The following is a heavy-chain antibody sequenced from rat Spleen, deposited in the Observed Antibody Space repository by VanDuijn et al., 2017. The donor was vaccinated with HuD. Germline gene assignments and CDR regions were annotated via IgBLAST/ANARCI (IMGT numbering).Heavy chain of an antibody. CDR3: TTDPHNNY. D-gene: IGHD3-8*01. CDR1: GFTFSNYG. CDR2: ISYDGGST. Sequence: EVQLVESGGGLVQPGRSLKVSCVASGFTFSNYGMTWVRQAPKKGLEWVAKISYDGGSTYYRDSLKGRFTISRDNAKSTLYLQMDSLRSEDTATYYCTTDPHNNYWGQGVMVTVSS. J-gene: IGHJ2*01. V-gene: IGHV5-29*01.